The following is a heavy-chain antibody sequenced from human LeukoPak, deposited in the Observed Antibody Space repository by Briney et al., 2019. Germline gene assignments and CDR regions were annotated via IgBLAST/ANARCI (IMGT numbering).Heavy chain of an antibody. Sequence: SQTLSLTCAISGDIVSSNSAAWNWVRQSPSRSLEWLGRTFHRSKWYNDYAVFVKSRITINPDTSKNQFSLQLNSVTPEDTAVYYCTREASLRYYDFWRGWDYWGQGTLVTVSS. CDR1: GDIVSSNSAA. CDR2: TFHRSKWYN. D-gene: IGHD3-3*01. V-gene: IGHV6-1*01. CDR3: TREASLRYYDFWRGWDY. J-gene: IGHJ4*02.